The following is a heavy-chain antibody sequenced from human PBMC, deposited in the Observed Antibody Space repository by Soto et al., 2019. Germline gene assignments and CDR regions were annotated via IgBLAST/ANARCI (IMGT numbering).Heavy chain of an antibody. Sequence: SCPTLVNPTQTLTLTCTFSGFSLSTSGTCVSWIRQPPGKALEWLALIDWDDDKYYSTSLKTRLTISKDTSKNQVVLTMTNMDPVDTATYYCARIRPGDSSGWYAPFDYWGQGTLVTVSS. D-gene: IGHD6-19*01. V-gene: IGHV2-70*01. CDR1: GFSLSTSGTC. CDR2: IDWDDDK. J-gene: IGHJ4*02. CDR3: ARIRPGDSSGWYAPFDY.